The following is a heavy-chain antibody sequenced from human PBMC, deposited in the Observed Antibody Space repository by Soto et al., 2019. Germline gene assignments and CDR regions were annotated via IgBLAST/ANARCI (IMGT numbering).Heavy chain of an antibody. CDR1: GYTFTSYA. V-gene: IGHV1-3*01. J-gene: IGHJ6*02. CDR2: INAGNGNT. D-gene: IGHD2-2*02. CDR3: ARWKGYCSSTSCYKGAWGMDV. Sequence: GASVKVSCKASGYTFTSYAMHWVLQAPGQRLEWMGWINAGNGNTKYSQKFQGRVTITRDTSASTAYMELSSLRSEDTAVYYCARWKGYCSSTSCYKGAWGMDVWGQGTTVTVSS.